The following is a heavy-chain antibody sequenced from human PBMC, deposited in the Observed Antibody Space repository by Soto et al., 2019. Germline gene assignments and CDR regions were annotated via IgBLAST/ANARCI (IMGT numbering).Heavy chain of an antibody. Sequence: EVQLLESGGGLVQPGGSLRLSCAASGFTFSSYAMSWVRQAPGKGLEWVSAISGSGGSTYYADSVKGRFTISRDNSKKTLYLQMNSLRAEDTAVYYCALRYPPYYDFWSGYYKGYYFDYWGQGTLVTVSS. D-gene: IGHD3-3*01. CDR2: ISGSGGST. V-gene: IGHV3-23*01. J-gene: IGHJ4*02. CDR1: GFTFSSYA. CDR3: ALRYPPYYDFWSGYYKGYYFDY.